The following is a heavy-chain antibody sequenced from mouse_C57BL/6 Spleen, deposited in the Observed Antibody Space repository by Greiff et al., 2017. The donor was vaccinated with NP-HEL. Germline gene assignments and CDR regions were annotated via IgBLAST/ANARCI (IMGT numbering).Heavy chain of an antibody. Sequence: EVHLVESGPELVKPGASVKISCKASGYSFTGYYMNWVKQSPEKSLEWIGEINPSTGGTTYNQKFKAKATLTVDKSSSTAYMQLKSLTSEDSSVYYCAGGTDKYYYAMDYWGQGTSVTVSS. V-gene: IGHV1-42*01. CDR2: INPSTGGT. J-gene: IGHJ4*01. D-gene: IGHD3-3*01. CDR3: AGGTDKYYYAMDY. CDR1: GYSFTGYY.